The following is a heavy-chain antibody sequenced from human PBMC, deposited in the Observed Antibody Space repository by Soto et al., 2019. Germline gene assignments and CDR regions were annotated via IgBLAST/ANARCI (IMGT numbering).Heavy chain of an antibody. J-gene: IGHJ5*02. CDR3: ASTKGEWLLWNWFDP. CDR2: IYYSGST. Sequence: SETLSLTCTVSGGSISSSSYYWGWIRQPPGKGLEWIGSIYYSGSTYYNPSLKSRVTISVDTSKNQFSLKLSSVTAADTAVYYCASTKGEWLLWNWFDPWGQGTLVTVSS. CDR1: GGSISSSSYY. D-gene: IGHD3-3*01. V-gene: IGHV4-39*01.